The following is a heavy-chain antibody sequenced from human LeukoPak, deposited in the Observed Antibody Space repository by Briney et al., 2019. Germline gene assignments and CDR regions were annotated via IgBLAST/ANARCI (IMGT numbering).Heavy chain of an antibody. J-gene: IGHJ5*02. CDR3: ARPQADSSSFGHWFDP. CDR1: GGSFSGYY. D-gene: IGHD6-13*01. V-gene: IGHV4-34*01. Sequence: SETLSLTCAVYGGSFSGYYWSWIRQPPGKGLEWIGEINHSGSTTYNPSLKSRVTISVDTSKNQFSLKLSYVTAADTAVYYCARPQADSSSFGHWFDPWGQGTLVTVSS. CDR2: INHSGST.